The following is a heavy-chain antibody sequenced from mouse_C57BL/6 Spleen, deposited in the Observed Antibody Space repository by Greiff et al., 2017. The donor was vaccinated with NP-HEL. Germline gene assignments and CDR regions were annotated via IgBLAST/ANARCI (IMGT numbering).Heavy chain of an antibody. CDR1: GFTFSSYA. CDR2: ISDGGSYT. V-gene: IGHV5-4*01. D-gene: IGHD2-4*01. Sequence: EVMLVESGGGLVKPGGSLKLSCAASGFTFSSYAMSWVRQTPEKRLEWVATISDGGSYTYYPDNVKGRFTISRDNAKNNLYLQMSHLKSEDTAMYYCARDRGLPHYWYCDVWGTGTTVTVSS. CDR3: ARDRGLPHYWYCDV. J-gene: IGHJ1*03.